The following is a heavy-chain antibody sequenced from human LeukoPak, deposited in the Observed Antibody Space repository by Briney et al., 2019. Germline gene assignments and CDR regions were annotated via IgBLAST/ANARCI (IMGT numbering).Heavy chain of an antibody. J-gene: IGHJ6*02. V-gene: IGHV3-30*02. D-gene: IGHD2-21*02. CDR3: ARGPADGSYQPLLLNYYYGMDV. CDR1: GFTFSNYG. CDR2: IRYDGTEK. Sequence: GGSLRLSCAASGFTFSNYGMHWVRQAPGKGLEWVAFIRYDGTEKYYADSVKGRFTFSRDNSKNTLYLQMNSLRIEDTAVYYCARGPADGSYQPLLLNYYYGMDVWGQGTTVTVSS.